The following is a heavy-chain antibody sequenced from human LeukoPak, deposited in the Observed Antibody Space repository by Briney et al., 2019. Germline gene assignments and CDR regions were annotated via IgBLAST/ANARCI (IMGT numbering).Heavy chain of an antibody. CDR1: GYTFTGYY. V-gene: IGHV1-2*02. CDR3: ARFDYYDSSGYPLDY. D-gene: IGHD3-22*01. CDR2: INPNRGGT. J-gene: IGHJ4*02. Sequence: ASVKVSCKASGYTFTGYYIHWVRQAPGQGLEWMGWINPNRGGTNYAQKFQGRVTMTRGTSISTAYMELSRLRSDDTAVYYCARFDYYDSSGYPLDYWGQGTLVTVSS.